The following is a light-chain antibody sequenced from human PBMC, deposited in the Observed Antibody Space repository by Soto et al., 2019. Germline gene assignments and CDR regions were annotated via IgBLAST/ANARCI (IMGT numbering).Light chain of an antibody. CDR1: NIGSKS. Sequence: SYELTQPPSVSVAPGKTARITCGGTNIGSKSVHWYQQRPGQAPVVVISYDSDRPSGIPERFSGSNSGNTATLTISRVEAGDEGDYDCQVWDSSSDHVLFGGGTQLTVL. V-gene: IGLV3-21*04. CDR3: QVWDSSSDHVL. CDR2: YDS. J-gene: IGLJ2*01.